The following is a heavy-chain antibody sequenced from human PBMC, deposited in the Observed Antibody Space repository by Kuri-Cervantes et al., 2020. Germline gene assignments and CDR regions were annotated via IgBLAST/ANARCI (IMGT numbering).Heavy chain of an antibody. Sequence: LSLTCAASGFTFSSYAMSWVRQAPGKGLEWVSAISGSGGSTYYADSVKGRFTISRDNSKNTLYLQMNSLRAEDTAVYYCAKDRNYDILTGLDYWGQGTLVTVSS. V-gene: IGHV3-23*01. CDR1: GFTFSSYA. J-gene: IGHJ4*02. CDR3: AKDRNYDILTGLDY. CDR2: ISGSGGST. D-gene: IGHD3-9*01.